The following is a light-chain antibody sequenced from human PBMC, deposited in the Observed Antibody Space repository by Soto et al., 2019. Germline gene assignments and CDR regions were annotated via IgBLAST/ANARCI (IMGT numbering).Light chain of an antibody. CDR1: SGSVSADYF. CDR3: VMYMNTGISV. J-gene: IGLJ3*02. CDR2: NTN. V-gene: IGLV8-61*01. Sequence: QAVVTQEPSFSVSPGGIVTLTCGLSSGSVSADYFTTWYQQTPGQAPRTLIYNTNTRSSGVPDRFSGSILGNKAALTITGAQADDESDYYCVMYMNTGISVFGGGTKLTVL.